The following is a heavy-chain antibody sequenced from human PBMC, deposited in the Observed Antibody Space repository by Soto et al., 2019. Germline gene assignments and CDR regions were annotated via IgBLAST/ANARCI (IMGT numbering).Heavy chain of an antibody. CDR2: ISGSGGST. D-gene: IGHD6-19*01. J-gene: IGHJ5*02. CDR3: AKDRKGRGWYNWIDP. CDR1: GFTFSSYA. Sequence: GGSLRLACAASGFTFSSYAMSWVRQAPGKGLEWVSAISGSGGSTYYADSVKGRFTISRDNSKNTLYLQMNSLRAEDTAVYYCAKDRKGRGWYNWIDPRGQGPLVTGSS. V-gene: IGHV3-23*01.